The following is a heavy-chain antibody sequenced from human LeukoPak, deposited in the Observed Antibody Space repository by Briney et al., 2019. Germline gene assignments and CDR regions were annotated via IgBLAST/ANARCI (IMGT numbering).Heavy chain of an antibody. D-gene: IGHD6-19*01. CDR3: ASTARGWYGSFDY. J-gene: IGHJ4*02. Sequence: GGALQSPSKGPGCRFSNYWIGWGRRQAGKGGGGMGLIYPCDSGTRYSPSFQGQVTISAHQSISTAYLQWSSLKASDTAMYYCASTARGWYGSFDYWGQGTPVPVSS. CDR1: GCRFSNYW. V-gene: IGHV5-51*01. CDR2: IYPCDSGT.